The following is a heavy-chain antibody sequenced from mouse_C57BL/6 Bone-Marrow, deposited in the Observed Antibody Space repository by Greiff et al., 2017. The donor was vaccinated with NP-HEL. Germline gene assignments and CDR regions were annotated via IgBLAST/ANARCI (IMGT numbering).Heavy chain of an antibody. Sequence: VQLQQSGAELVRPGASVKLSCTASGFNIKDDYMHWVKQRPEQGLEWIGWIDPENGDTEYASKFQGKATITEDTSSNTAYLQLSTLTSDDPAVYYRTTHYDYDGLWYFDVWGTGTTVTVSS. V-gene: IGHV14-4*01. D-gene: IGHD2-4*01. CDR3: TTHYDYDGLWYFDV. CDR2: IDPENGDT. J-gene: IGHJ1*03. CDR1: GFNIKDDY.